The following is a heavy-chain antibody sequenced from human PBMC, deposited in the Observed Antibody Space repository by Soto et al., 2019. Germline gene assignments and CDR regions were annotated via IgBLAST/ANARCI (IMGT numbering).Heavy chain of an antibody. D-gene: IGHD5-18*01. CDR1: GGTFSSYA. CDR2: IIPIFGTA. Sequence: QVQLVQSGAEVKKPGSSVKVSCKASGGTFSSYAISWVRQAPGQGLEWMGGIIPIFGTANYAQKFQGRVTITADESTRTAYMELSSLRSEDTAVYYCARSAHPWDTAMVHPYYYGMDVWGQGTTVTVSS. CDR3: ARSAHPWDTAMVHPYYYGMDV. V-gene: IGHV1-69*01. J-gene: IGHJ6*02.